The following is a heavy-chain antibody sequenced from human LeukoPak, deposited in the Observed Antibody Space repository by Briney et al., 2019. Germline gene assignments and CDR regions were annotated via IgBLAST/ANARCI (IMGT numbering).Heavy chain of an antibody. CDR3: ARGILTGYYDY. Sequence: ASVKVSCKASGYTFTGYYMHWVRQAPGQGLQWMGWINPNSGGTKYAQNFQGRVTMARDTSISTAYMELTRLRSDDTAVYYCARGILTGYYDYWGQGTLVTASS. CDR2: INPNSGGT. V-gene: IGHV1-2*02. J-gene: IGHJ4*02. CDR1: GYTFTGYY. D-gene: IGHD3-9*01.